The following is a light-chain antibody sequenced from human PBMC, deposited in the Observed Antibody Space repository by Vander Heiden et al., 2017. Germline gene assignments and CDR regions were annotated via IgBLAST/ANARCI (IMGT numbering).Light chain of an antibody. V-gene: IGLV2-11*01. CDR2: DGS. Sequence: QSALTQPRSVSGSPGQSVTISCTGTSSDVGGYNFVSWYQQHPGKALILMIYDGSKRSSGVPDRFSGSKSANTAALTIAGLQAEDDADYYGCSDAGSPYVFGSGTKFTVV. CDR3: CSDAGSPYV. CDR1: SSDVGGYNF. J-gene: IGLJ1*01.